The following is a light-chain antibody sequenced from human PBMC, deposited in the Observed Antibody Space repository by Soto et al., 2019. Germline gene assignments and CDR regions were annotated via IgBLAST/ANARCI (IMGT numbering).Light chain of an antibody. CDR3: MQALHTGPWT. CDR1: QSLLHSNGYNY. J-gene: IGKJ1*01. V-gene: IGKV2-28*01. Sequence: DIVMTQSPLSLPVTPGEPASISCRSSQSLLHSNGYNYLDWYLQKPGQSPQLLIYLGSNRASGVPDRFSGSGSGTDFTLKISRVEAEDVGVYYCMQALHTGPWTFGQGTKVEIK. CDR2: LGS.